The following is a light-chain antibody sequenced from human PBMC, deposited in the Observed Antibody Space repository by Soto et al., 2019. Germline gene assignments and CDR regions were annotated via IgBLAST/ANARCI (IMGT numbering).Light chain of an antibody. CDR1: QSVSSF. V-gene: IGKV3-11*01. CDR3: QQRTDWPPVYT. Sequence: EIVLTQSPDTLSLSPGDRATLSCRPSQSVSSFLAWYQQKPGQPPRLLIYDVSNRAAGIPARFSGSGSGTDFTLTISSLEPEDFAVYYCQQRTDWPPVYTFGQGTKLEI. CDR2: DVS. J-gene: IGKJ2*01.